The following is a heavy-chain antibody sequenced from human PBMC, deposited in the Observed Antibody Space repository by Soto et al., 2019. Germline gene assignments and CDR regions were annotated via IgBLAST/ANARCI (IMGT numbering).Heavy chain of an antibody. J-gene: IGHJ5*02. D-gene: IGHD2-21*01. CDR3: ARSKYDVVEGSVWFDP. CDR1: VGSITSGGYS. V-gene: IGHV4-30-2*01. CDR2: MYHSGST. Sequence: SETLCITCAFSVGSITSGGYSWGGIRQPRGQGLEWIGYMYHSGSTYYNPSLKGRVTISLDHSRNQFSLRLNSVTAADTAVYFCARSKYDVVEGSVWFDPWGQGTMVTVSS.